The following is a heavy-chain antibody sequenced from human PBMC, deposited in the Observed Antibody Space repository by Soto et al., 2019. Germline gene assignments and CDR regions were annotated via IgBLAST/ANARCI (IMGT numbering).Heavy chain of an antibody. CDR3: IYYYGSGTLFHVDY. V-gene: IGHV3-15*01. J-gene: IGHJ4*02. D-gene: IGHD3-22*01. Sequence: EVQLVESGGGLVRPGESLRLSCAASGFTFTNAGIHWVRQAPGKGLEWVGRIKSKADGGTTDLAAPVKGRFTLSRDDSKDTVYLQMNSLKSEDSAVYYCIYYYGSGTLFHVDYWGQGTLVTVSS. CDR1: GFTFTNAG. CDR2: IKSKADGGTT.